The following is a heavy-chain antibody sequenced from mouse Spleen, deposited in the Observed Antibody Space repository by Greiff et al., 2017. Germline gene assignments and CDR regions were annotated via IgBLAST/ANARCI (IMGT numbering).Heavy chain of an antibody. CDR1: GYAFSSSW. Sequence: VQLQESGAELVKPGASVKISCKASGYAFSSSWMNWVKQRPGKGLEWIGRIYPGDGDTNYNGKFKGKATLTADKSSSTAYMQLSSLTSEDSAVYFCARKVYGNLLAMDYWGQGTSVTVSS. V-gene: IGHV1-82*01. CDR3: ARKVYGNLLAMDY. J-gene: IGHJ4*01. D-gene: IGHD2-1*01. CDR2: IYPGDGDT.